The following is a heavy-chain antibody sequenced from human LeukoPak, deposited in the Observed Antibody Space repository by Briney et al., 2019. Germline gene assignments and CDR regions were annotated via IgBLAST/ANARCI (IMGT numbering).Heavy chain of an antibody. CDR1: GFTFSSYS. CDR3: ARERGTTGTTIDY. Sequence: GGSPRLSCAASGFTFSSYSMNWVRQAPGKGLEWVSSISSSSSYIYYADSVKGRFTISRDNAKNSLYLQMNSLRAEDTAVYYCARERGTTGTTIDYWGQGTLVTVSS. V-gene: IGHV3-21*01. CDR2: ISSSSSYI. D-gene: IGHD1-1*01. J-gene: IGHJ4*02.